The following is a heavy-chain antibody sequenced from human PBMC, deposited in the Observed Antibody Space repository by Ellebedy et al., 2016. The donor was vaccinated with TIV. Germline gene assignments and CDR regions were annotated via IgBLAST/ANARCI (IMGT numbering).Heavy chain of an antibody. CDR1: GFTFDDYA. Sequence: GGSLTLSXAASGFTFDDYAMHWVRQAPGKGLEWVSGISWNSGSIGYADSVKGRFTISRDNAKNSLYLQMNSLRAEDTALYYCAKDSGPLANYYFDYWGQGTLVTVSS. V-gene: IGHV3-9*01. CDR2: ISWNSGSI. D-gene: IGHD4/OR15-4a*01. CDR3: AKDSGPLANYYFDY. J-gene: IGHJ4*02.